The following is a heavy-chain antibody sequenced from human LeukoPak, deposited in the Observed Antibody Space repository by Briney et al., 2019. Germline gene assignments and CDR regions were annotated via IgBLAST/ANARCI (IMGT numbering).Heavy chain of an antibody. CDR3: ARGHCSSTSCYTWDWFDP. CDR1: GGTFSSYA. CDR2: IIPIFGTA. V-gene: IGHV1-69*05. D-gene: IGHD2-2*02. Sequence: SVKVSCKASGGTFSSYAISWVRQAPGQGLGWMGGIIPIFGTANYAQKFQGRVTITTDESTSTAYMELSRLRSEDTAVYYCARGHCSSTSCYTWDWFDPWGQGTLVTVSS. J-gene: IGHJ5*02.